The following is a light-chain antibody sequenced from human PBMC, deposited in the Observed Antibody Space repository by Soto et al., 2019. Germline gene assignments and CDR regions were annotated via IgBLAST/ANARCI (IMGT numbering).Light chain of an antibody. CDR3: SSYTTSNTRQIV. CDR2: DVS. J-gene: IGLJ1*01. CDR1: SSDVVGYNY. Sequence: QSALTQPASVSGSPGQSINISCTGTSSDVVGYNYVSWYRHHPGKAPKLIIYDVSNRPSGVSNPFSGSKSGNTASLTISGLQPEDEADYYCSSYTTSNTRQIVFGTGTKVTVL. V-gene: IGLV2-14*03.